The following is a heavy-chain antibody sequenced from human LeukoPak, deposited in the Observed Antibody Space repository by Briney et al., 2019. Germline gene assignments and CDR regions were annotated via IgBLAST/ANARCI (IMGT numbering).Heavy chain of an antibody. J-gene: IGHJ5*02. CDR1: GFTFSDYY. D-gene: IGHD3-10*01. Sequence: GGSLRLSCAAPGFTFSDYYMSWIRQAPGKGLEWVSYISSSSSYTNYADSVKGRFTISRDNAKNSLYLQMNSLRAEDTAVYYCARPRGSGSYYDNWFDPWGQGTLVTVSS. V-gene: IGHV3-11*06. CDR2: ISSSSSYT. CDR3: ARPRGSGSYYDNWFDP.